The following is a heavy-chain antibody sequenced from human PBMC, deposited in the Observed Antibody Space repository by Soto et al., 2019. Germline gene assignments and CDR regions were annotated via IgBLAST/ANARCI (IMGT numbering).Heavy chain of an antibody. D-gene: IGHD3-3*01. Sequence: SETLSLTCAVYGGSFSGYYWSWIRQPPGKGLEWSGEINHSGSTNYNPSLKSRVTISVDTSKNQFSLKLSSVTAADTAVYYCARGDFWSGYYIYWGQGTLVTVSS. CDR2: INHSGST. CDR3: ARGDFWSGYYIY. J-gene: IGHJ4*02. V-gene: IGHV4-34*01. CDR1: GGSFSGYY.